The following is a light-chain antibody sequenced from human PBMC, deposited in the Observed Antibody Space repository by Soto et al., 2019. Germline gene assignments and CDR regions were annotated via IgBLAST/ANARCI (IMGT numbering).Light chain of an antibody. J-gene: IGKJ1*01. CDR2: GAS. CDR3: QQYGSSRT. V-gene: IGKV3-20*01. CDR1: QSFSATY. Sequence: IVLTQSPGTLSLSPGERATLSCRASQSFSATYLAWYQQKPRQAPRLLIYGASSRATGIPDRFSGSGSGTDFNLTISRLEPEDFAVYYCQQYGSSRTFGQGTKVEIK.